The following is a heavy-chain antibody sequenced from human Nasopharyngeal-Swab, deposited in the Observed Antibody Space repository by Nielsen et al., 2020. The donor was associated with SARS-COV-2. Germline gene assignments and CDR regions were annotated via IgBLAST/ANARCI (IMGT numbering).Heavy chain of an antibody. Sequence: WIRQPPGKGLEWVSSISSSSSYIYYADSVKGRFTISRDNAKNSLYLQINSLRAEDTAVYYCARADSYGYRGPFDYWGQGTLVTVSS. D-gene: IGHD5-18*01. CDR3: ARADSYGYRGPFDY. V-gene: IGHV3-21*01. CDR2: ISSSSSYI. J-gene: IGHJ4*02.